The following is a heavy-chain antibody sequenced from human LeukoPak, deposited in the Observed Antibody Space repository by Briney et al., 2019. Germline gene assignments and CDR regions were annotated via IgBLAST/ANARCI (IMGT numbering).Heavy chain of an antibody. J-gene: IGHJ6*02. Sequence: GGSLRLSCAASGFTFSTYAMSWVRQAPGKGLEWVSVISGGGGTIYYADSVKGRFTISRDNSKNTLYLQMNSLRAEDTAVYYCAREAYSSSWYYYYYGMDVWGQGTTVTVSS. CDR3: AREAYSSSWYYYYYGMDV. D-gene: IGHD6-13*01. V-gene: IGHV3-23*01. CDR1: GFTFSTYA. CDR2: ISGGGGTI.